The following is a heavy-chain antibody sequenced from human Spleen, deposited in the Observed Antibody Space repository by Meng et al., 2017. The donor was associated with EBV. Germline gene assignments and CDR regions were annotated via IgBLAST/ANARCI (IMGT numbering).Heavy chain of an antibody. CDR1: GESFSGNY. Sequence: QVQLQQWGAGLLKPSETLSLTCAVYGESFSGNYWTWIRQPPGKGLEWIGDINHSGITNYNPSLKSRVTISADTSKNQFSLKMTSVTAADTALYYCAGGRGLPNYWGQGTLVTVS. J-gene: IGHJ4*02. D-gene: IGHD4-17*01. CDR3: AGGRGLPNY. CDR2: INHSGIT. V-gene: IGHV4-34*01.